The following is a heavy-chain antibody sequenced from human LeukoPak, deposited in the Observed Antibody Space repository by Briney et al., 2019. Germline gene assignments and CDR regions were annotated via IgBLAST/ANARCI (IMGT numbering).Heavy chain of an antibody. CDR2: IHSSGSA. Sequence: PSGTQSLTCTVSGASITTYYLSWIRQPPGKGLEYIGQIHSSGSANYNPSLKSRVAMSLDASKNQFSLTVSSVTAADTAIYYCARDILDVGATHYFDYWGQGSLLTVSS. J-gene: IGHJ4*02. D-gene: IGHD1-26*01. V-gene: IGHV4-59*01. CDR3: ARDILDVGATHYFDY. CDR1: GASITTYY.